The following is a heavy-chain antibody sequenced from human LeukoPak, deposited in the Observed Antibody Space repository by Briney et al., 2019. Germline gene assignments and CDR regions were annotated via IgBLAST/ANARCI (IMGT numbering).Heavy chain of an antibody. CDR3: ATAVVVPAATVFAFDI. CDR1: RYTLTELS. V-gene: IGHV1-24*01. J-gene: IGHJ3*02. D-gene: IGHD2-2*01. Sequence: ASVKVSCKVSRYTLTELSMHWVRQAPGKGLEWMGGFDPEDGETIYAQKFQGRVTMTEDTSTDTAYMELSSLRSEDTAVYYCATAVVVPAATVFAFDIWGQGTMVTVSS. CDR2: FDPEDGET.